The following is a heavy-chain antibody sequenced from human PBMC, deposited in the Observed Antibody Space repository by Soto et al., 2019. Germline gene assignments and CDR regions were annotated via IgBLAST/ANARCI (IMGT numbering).Heavy chain of an antibody. Sequence: ASVKVSCKASGGTFSSYAISWVRQAPGQGLEWMGGIIPIFGTANYAQKFQGRVTITADESTSTAYMELSSLRSEDTAVYYCARGSAAGSQYGDFDSWAQGTLVNVSS. D-gene: IGHD6-13*01. CDR1: GGTFSSYA. CDR2: IIPIFGTA. J-gene: IGHJ4*02. V-gene: IGHV1-69*13. CDR3: ARGSAAGSQYGDFDS.